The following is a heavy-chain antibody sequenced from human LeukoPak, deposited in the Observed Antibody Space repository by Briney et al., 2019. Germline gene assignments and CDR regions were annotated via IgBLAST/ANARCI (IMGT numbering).Heavy chain of an antibody. J-gene: IGHJ4*02. CDR3: ARGVDYYENSGTIDY. CDR2: IWYDGSNK. CDR1: GFTFSSYW. D-gene: IGHD3-22*01. Sequence: GGSLRLSCAASGFTFSSYWMHWVRQPPGKGLEWVAIIWYDGSNKTYEDSVKGRFTISRDNSENTLYLQMNSLRAEDTAVYYCARGVDYYENSGTIDYWGQGTLVTVSS. V-gene: IGHV3-33*08.